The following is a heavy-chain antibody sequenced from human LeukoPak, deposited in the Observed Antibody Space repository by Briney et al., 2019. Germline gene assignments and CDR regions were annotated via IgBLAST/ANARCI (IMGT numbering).Heavy chain of an antibody. V-gene: IGHV1-3*01. Sequence: ASVKVSCKASGYRFTNYAIYWVRQAPGQRLEWMGWINGGNGDTKYSQQFQGRVTITRDTTANTAYMELSSLRSEDTAVYYCARAYCSSTSCPPGNYWGQGTPVTVSA. CDR2: INGGNGDT. J-gene: IGHJ4*02. CDR1: GYRFTNYA. D-gene: IGHD2-2*01. CDR3: ARAYCSSTSCPPGNY.